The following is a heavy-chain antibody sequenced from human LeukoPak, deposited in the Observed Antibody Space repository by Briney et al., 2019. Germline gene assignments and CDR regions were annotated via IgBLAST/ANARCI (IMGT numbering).Heavy chain of an antibody. D-gene: IGHD1-26*01. Sequence: PSETLSLTCTVSGVSISSHYWSWIRQPPGKGLEWVGYIYYSGSTNYYPSLKSRVTISVDTSKNQFSLKLSSVTAADTAVYHCARVGATGYYYYMDVWGKGTTVTVSS. CDR1: GVSISSHY. CDR3: ARVGATGYYYYMDV. V-gene: IGHV4-59*11. CDR2: IYYSGST. J-gene: IGHJ6*03.